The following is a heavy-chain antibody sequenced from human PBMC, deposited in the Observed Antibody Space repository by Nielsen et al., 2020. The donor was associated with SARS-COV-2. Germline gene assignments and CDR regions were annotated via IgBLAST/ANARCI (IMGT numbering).Heavy chain of an antibody. CDR1: GLTFSDYY. CDR2: ISSSGDYA. Sequence: GESLRLSCVASGLTFSDYYMSWIRQTPGKGLEWVSYISSSGDYARYADSVQGRFTVSRDNAQKSLYLQMNSLTADDTAVYYCARIAPAGTDWFDPWGQGTLVTVSS. V-gene: IGHV3-11*03. CDR3: ARIAPAGTDWFDP. D-gene: IGHD6-13*01. J-gene: IGHJ5*02.